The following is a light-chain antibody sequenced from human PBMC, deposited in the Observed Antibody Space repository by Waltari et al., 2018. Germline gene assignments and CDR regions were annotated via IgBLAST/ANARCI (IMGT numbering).Light chain of an antibody. J-gene: IGKJ2*01. CDR1: QRISSW. CDR2: MAS. Sequence: DIQMTQSPSTLSASVGDRVTITCRASQRISSWLAWYQQNPWKAPKLLIYMASSLESGVPSRFSGSGSGTEFTLTSSSLQPDDFTTYYCQQYDSYPHTFGQGTKLE. CDR3: QQYDSYPHT. V-gene: IGKV1-5*03.